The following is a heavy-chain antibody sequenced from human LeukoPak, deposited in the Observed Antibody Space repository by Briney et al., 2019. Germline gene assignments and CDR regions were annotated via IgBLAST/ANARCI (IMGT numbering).Heavy chain of an antibody. J-gene: IGHJ6*03. V-gene: IGHV1-69*06. CDR3: ATNLYDFWSGYPPSYDYYYMDV. Sequence: SVKVSCKASGGTFSSYAISWVRQAPGQGLEWMGGIIPIFGTANYAQKFQGRVTITADKSTSTAYMELSSLRSEDTAVYYCATNLYDFWSGYPPSYDYYYMDVWGKGTTVTVSS. D-gene: IGHD3-3*01. CDR1: GGTFSSYA. CDR2: IIPIFGTA.